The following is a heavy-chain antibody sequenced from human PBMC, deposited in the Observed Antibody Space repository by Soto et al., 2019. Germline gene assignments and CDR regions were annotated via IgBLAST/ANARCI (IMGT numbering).Heavy chain of an antibody. J-gene: IGHJ4*02. V-gene: IGHV4-34*01. D-gene: IGHD6-13*01. CDR3: ARSYGSRWYMTFDY. Sequence: QVQLQQWGAGLLKPSETLSLTCAVYGESFSGYYWSWIRQPPGKGLEWIGEINHSGSTNYNPSLKSRVTISVDTSKNQFSLKLSSVTAADTAVYYCARSYGSRWYMTFDYWGQGTLVTVSS. CDR1: GESFSGYY. CDR2: INHSGST.